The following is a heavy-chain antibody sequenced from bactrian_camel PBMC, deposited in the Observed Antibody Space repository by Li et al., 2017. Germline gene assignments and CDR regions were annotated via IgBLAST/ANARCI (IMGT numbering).Heavy chain of an antibody. J-gene: IGHJ6*01. Sequence: HVQLVESGGGLVQPGDSLRLSCEFSGFTSSRAYMRWVRLAPGKGLEWVSGIYSDGSKTDYTDSVKGRFTISRDNAKNTLYLQMDTLKTEDTAVYYCVTSLRSWSITGFAYWGQGTQVTVS. CDR1: GFTSSRAY. V-gene: IGHV3S7*01. D-gene: IGHD6*01. CDR3: VTSLRSWSITGFAY. CDR2: IYSDGSKT.